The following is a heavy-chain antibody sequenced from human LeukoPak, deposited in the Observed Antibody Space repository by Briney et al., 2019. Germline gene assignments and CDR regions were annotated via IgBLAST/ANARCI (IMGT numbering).Heavy chain of an antibody. Sequence: PSETLSLTCTVSGGSISSYYWSWIRQPPGKGLEWIGYIYYSGSTNYNPSLKSRVTISVDASENQFSLKLSSVTAADTAVYYCARLPYDSSGYYRSSAFDIWGQGTMVTVSS. V-gene: IGHV4-59*08. CDR1: GGSISSYY. CDR2: IYYSGST. D-gene: IGHD3-22*01. J-gene: IGHJ3*02. CDR3: ARLPYDSSGYYRSSAFDI.